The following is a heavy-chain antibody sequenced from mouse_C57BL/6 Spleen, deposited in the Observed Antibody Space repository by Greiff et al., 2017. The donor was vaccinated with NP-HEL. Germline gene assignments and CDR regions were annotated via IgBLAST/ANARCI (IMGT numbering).Heavy chain of an antibody. CDR2: INPEDGGT. V-gene: IGHV14-2*01. Sequence: VQLQQSGPELVKPGASVKLPCTASGFTITDYYMHWAKQSHGQSLEWIGRINPEDGGTKYAPKFQGKATITADTSSNTAYLQLSSLTSEDTAGYYCARGLLSYAMDYWGQGTSVTVSS. CDR3: ARGLLSYAMDY. D-gene: IGHD2-3*01. CDR1: GFTITDYY. J-gene: IGHJ4*01.